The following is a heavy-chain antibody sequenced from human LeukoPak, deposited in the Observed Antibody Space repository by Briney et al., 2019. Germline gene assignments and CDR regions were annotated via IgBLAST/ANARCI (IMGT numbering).Heavy chain of an antibody. D-gene: IGHD2-21*01. CDR3: ARERDSAGDYYYYYMDV. Sequence: GGSLRLSCAASGFTFSSYSMNWVRQAPGKGLEWVSVIYSGGSTYYADSVKGRFTISRDNSKNTLYLQMNSLRAEDTAVYYCARERDSAGDYYYYYMDVWGKGTTVTISS. V-gene: IGHV3-53*01. CDR2: IYSGGST. CDR1: GFTFSSYS. J-gene: IGHJ6*03.